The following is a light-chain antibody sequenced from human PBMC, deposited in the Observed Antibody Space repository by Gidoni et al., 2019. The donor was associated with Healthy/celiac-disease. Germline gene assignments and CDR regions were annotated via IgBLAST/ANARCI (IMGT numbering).Light chain of an antibody. CDR2: QDS. V-gene: IGLV3-1*01. CDR1: KLGDKY. Sequence: SYELTQPPSVSVSPGQTASITCSGDKLGDKYACWYQQKPGQSPVLVIYQDSKLPSGIPERFSGSNSGNTATLTISGTQAMDEADYYCQAWDSVNYVFGTGTKVTVL. CDR3: QAWDSVNYV. J-gene: IGLJ1*01.